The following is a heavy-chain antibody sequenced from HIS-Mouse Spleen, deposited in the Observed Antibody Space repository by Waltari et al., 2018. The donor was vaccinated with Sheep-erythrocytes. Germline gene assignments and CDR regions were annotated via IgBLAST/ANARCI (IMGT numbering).Heavy chain of an antibody. V-gene: IGHV3-30*01. J-gene: IGHJ3*02. CDR3: ARGYGWLQPGNAFDI. Sequence: ADSVKGRFTISRDNSKNTLYLQMNSLRAEDTAVYYCARGYGWLQPGNAFDIWGQGTMVTVSS. D-gene: IGHD5-12*01.